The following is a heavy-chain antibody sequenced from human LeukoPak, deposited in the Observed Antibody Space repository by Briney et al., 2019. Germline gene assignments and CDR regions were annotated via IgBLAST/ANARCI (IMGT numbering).Heavy chain of an antibody. J-gene: IGHJ4*02. Sequence: GGSLRLSCSASGFTFSDYDMNWVRQAPGQGLEWVSSISYLSSHVYYGDSVKGRFSISRDNAKNSQYLQMNSLGAEDTAIYYCGRAFPPLRTSSAGDLWGQGILVTVSS. CDR3: GRAFPPLRTSSAGDL. D-gene: IGHD3-16*01. V-gene: IGHV3-21*01. CDR2: ISYLSSHV. CDR1: GFTFSDYD.